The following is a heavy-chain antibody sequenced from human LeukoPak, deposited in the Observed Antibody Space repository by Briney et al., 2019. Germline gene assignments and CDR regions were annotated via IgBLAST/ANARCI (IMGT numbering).Heavy chain of an antibody. J-gene: IGHJ6*04. CDR1: GGSISSSTYY. CDR2: IYYSGST. V-gene: IGHV4-39*07. D-gene: IGHD3-22*01. Sequence: SETLSLTCTVSGGSISSSTYYWGWIRQPPGKGLEWIGSIYYSGSTYYNPSLKSRVTISVDTSKNQFSLKLSSVTAADTAVYYCAIDYYYDSSGYWRDVWGKGTTVTVSS. CDR3: AIDYYYDSSGYWRDV.